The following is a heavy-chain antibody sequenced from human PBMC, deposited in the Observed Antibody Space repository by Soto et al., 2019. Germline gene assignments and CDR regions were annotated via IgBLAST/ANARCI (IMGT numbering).Heavy chain of an antibody. J-gene: IGHJ4*02. CDR3: ARGLNVYYFDY. D-gene: IGHD3-16*01. CDR2: INAGNGNT. V-gene: IGHV1-3*01. CDR1: GYTFTSYS. Sequence: QVQLVQSGAEVKKPGASVKVSCKASGYTFTSYSMHWVRQAPGQRLEWMGWINAGNGNTKYSQKFQGRVTITRDTSASTAYMELSSLRSEDTAVYYCARGLNVYYFDYWGQGALVTVSS.